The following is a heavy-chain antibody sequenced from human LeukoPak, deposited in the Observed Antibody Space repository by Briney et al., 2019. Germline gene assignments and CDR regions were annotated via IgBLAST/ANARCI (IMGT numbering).Heavy chain of an antibody. CDR3: SRTFDY. V-gene: IGHV3-74*01. CDR2: INSDGSST. Sequence: PGGSLRLSCAASGFTFSSYRMHWVRQSPGKGLVWVSGINSDGSSTSYADSVKGRFTISRDNAKNTVYLQMNSLRAEDTAVYATSRTFDYWGQGTLVTVSS. D-gene: IGHD1-1*01. CDR1: GFTFSSYR. J-gene: IGHJ4*02.